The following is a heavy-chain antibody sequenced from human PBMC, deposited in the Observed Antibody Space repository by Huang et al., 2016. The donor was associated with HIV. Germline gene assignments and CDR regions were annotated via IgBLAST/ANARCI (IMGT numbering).Heavy chain of an antibody. J-gene: IGHJ4*02. V-gene: IGHV1-24*01. CDR3: ATGFDVFFDF. Sequence: QVQLVQSRAEVKKPGASVKVSCKVSEYTLTELSIHWARQPPGKGLEWMGGFDPEIGETSYAQKFQGRVTMTEDTSTETAFMELSGLRPEDTAVYYCATGFDVFFDFWGQGTLVTVSS. CDR1: EYTLTELS. CDR2: FDPEIGET. D-gene: IGHD3-9*01.